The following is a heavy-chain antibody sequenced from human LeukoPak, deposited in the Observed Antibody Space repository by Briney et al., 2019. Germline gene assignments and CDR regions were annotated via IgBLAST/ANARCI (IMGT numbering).Heavy chain of an antibody. CDR3: ARGLDYDFWSGYYKVPPYYYYYYGMDV. CDR1: GGSFSGYY. CDR2: INHSGST. Sequence: SETLSLTCAVYGGSFSGYYWSWIRQPPGKGMEWIGEINHSGSTNYNPSLKSRVTISVDTSKNQFSLKLSSVTAADTAVYYCARGLDYDFWSGYYKVPPYYYYYYGMDVWGQGTTVTVSS. D-gene: IGHD3-3*01. V-gene: IGHV4-34*01. J-gene: IGHJ6*02.